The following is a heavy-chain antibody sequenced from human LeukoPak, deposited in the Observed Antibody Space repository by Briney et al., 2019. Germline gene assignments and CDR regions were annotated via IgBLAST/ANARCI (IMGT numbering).Heavy chain of an antibody. D-gene: IGHD3-9*01. CDR3: AREAVTYYDILTGSPSFDY. Sequence: SETLSLTCAVYGGSFSGYYWSWIRQPPGKGLEWIGEINHSGSTNYNPSPKSRVTISVDTSKNKFSLKLSSVTAADTAVYYCAREAVTYYDILTGSPSFDYWGQGTLVTVSS. J-gene: IGHJ4*02. V-gene: IGHV4-34*01. CDR2: INHSGST. CDR1: GGSFSGYY.